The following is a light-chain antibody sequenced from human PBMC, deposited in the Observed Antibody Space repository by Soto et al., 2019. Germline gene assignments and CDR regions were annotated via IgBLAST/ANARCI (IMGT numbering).Light chain of an antibody. J-gene: IGLJ1*01. CDR3: CSYAGLNAYV. Sequence: SALTQPAPLFGHPGQSITISGTGTSTAFGTYNFVSWFQHHPGKAPKLIIYEGTTRPSGVSDRFSVSRSGNTASLTISGLQAEDDADYYCCSYAGLNAYVFGTVTKLNVL. CDR2: EGT. V-gene: IGLV2-23*01. CDR1: STAFGTYNF.